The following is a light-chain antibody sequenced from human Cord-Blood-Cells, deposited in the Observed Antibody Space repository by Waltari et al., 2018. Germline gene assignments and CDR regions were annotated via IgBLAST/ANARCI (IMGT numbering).Light chain of an antibody. Sequence: EIVLTQSPGTLSLSPVERATFSCRARQSVSSSYLAWYQQKPGQAPRLLIYGASSRATGIPDRFSGSGSGTDFTLTISRLEPEDFAVYYCQQYGSSPPWTFGQGTKVEIK. V-gene: IGKV3-20*01. CDR1: QSVSSSY. CDR3: QQYGSSPPWT. CDR2: GAS. J-gene: IGKJ1*01.